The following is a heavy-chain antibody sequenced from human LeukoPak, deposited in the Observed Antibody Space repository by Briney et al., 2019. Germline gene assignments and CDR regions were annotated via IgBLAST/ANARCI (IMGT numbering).Heavy chain of an antibody. CDR2: INPNSGGT. V-gene: IGHV1-2*02. CDR1: GYTFTGYY. D-gene: IGHD6-19*01. Sequence: ASVKVSCTASGYTFTGYYMHWVRQAPGQGLEWMGWINPNSGGTNYAQKFQGRVTMTRDTSISTAYMELSRLRSDDTAVYYCARDEGSSGWYPFDYWGQGTLVTVSS. J-gene: IGHJ4*02. CDR3: ARDEGSSGWYPFDY.